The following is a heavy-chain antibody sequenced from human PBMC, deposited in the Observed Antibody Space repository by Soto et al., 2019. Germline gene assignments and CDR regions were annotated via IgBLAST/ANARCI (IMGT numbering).Heavy chain of an antibody. CDR3: ARHYASGTYPLQY. CDR2: IYDSGTI. CDR1: GGSVGGYY. V-gene: IGHV4-59*08. J-gene: IGHJ4*01. D-gene: IGHD3-10*01. Sequence: SEPLSLTCTVPGGSVGGYYWSWIRQSPENGLQWIVYIYDSGTINYNPSLKSRITVSVDTSKNQVSLKLSSVTAADTAVYYCARHYASGTYPLQYWGHGTLLTVS.